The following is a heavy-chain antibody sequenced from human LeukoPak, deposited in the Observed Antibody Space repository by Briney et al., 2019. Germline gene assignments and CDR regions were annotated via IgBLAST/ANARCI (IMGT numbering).Heavy chain of an antibody. CDR2: ITSSSSYV. D-gene: IGHD3-10*02. CDR1: GFTFSTYN. CDR3: AELGITMIGGV. J-gene: IGHJ6*04. Sequence: GGSLRLSCEASGFTFSTYNMNWVRQAPGKRLEWVSSITSSSSYVFYADSVKGRFTISRDNAKNSLYLQMNSLRAEDTAVYYCAELGITMIGGVWGKGTTVTISS. V-gene: IGHV3-21*01.